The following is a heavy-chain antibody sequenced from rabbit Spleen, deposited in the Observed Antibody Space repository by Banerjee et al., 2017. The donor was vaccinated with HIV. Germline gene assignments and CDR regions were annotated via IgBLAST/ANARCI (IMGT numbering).Heavy chain of an antibody. CDR1: GVSFSGNSY. CDR3: ARDTSSSFSSYGMDL. CDR2: IDTGSSAFT. Sequence: QEQLVESGGDLVKPGASLTLTCIASGVSFSGNSYMCWVRQAPGKGLEWIACIDTGSSAFTYFASWAKGRFTISKTSSTTVTLQMTSLTAADTATYFCARDTSSSFSSYGMDLWGPGTLVTVS. V-gene: IGHV1S45*01. J-gene: IGHJ6*01. D-gene: IGHD1-1*01.